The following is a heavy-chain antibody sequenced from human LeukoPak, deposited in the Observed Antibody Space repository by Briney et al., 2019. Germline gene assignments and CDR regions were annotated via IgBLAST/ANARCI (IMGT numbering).Heavy chain of an antibody. V-gene: IGHV1-2*02. CDR1: GYTFTSYE. Sequence: ASVKVSCKASGYTFTSYEINWVRQATGQGLEWMGWINPKSGGTNYAQKFQGRVTMTRDTSISTAYMELSRLRSDDTAVYYCASWGVLRYFDWSKNWFDPWGQGTLVTVSS. CDR2: INPKSGGT. J-gene: IGHJ5*02. CDR3: ASWGVLRYFDWSKNWFDP. D-gene: IGHD3-9*01.